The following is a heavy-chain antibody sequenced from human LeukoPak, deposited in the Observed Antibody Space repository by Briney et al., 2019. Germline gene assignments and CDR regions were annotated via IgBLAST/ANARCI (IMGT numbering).Heavy chain of an antibody. CDR2: IIPIFGTA. Sequence: ASVKVSCKASGGTFSSYATSWVRQAPGQGLEWMGGIIPIFGTANYAQKFQGRVTITADESTSTACMELSSLRSEDTAVYYCASYYDSSGYYVDYWGQGTLVTVSS. CDR3: ASYYDSSGYYVDY. CDR1: GGTFSSYA. D-gene: IGHD3-22*01. V-gene: IGHV1-69*13. J-gene: IGHJ4*02.